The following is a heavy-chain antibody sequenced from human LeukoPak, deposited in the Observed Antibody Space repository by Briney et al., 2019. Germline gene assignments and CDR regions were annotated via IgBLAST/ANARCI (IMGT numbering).Heavy chain of an antibody. Sequence: ASVKVSCKVSGYTLTELSMHWVRQAPGKGLEWMGGFDPEDGETIYAQKFQGRVTMTEDTSTDTAYMELSSLRSEDTAVYYCATRNLYSYDLTIDYWGQGTLVTVSS. J-gene: IGHJ4*02. D-gene: IGHD5-18*01. V-gene: IGHV1-24*01. CDR3: ATRNLYSYDLTIDY. CDR1: GYTLTELS. CDR2: FDPEDGET.